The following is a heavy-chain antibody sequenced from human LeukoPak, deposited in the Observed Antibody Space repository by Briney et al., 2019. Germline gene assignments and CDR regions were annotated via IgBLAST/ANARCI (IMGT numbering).Heavy chain of an antibody. CDR2: INPSGGST. Sequence: GASVKVSCKASGYTLTSYYMHWGRQAPGQGLEWMGIINPSGGSTSYAQKFQGRVTMTRDTSTSTVYMELSSLRSEDTAVYYCARDLGDIVVVPAAIGYRGQGTLVTVSS. V-gene: IGHV1-46*01. CDR3: ARDLGDIVVVPAAIGY. J-gene: IGHJ4*02. CDR1: GYTLTSYY. D-gene: IGHD2-2*01.